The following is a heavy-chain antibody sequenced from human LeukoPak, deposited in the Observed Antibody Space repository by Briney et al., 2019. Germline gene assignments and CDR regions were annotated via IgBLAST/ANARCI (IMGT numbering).Heavy chain of an antibody. CDR1: GGTFSSYA. CDR3: ARRSTGIAAAGPTSFDY. Sequence: SSVKVSCKASGGTFSSYAISWVRQAPGRGLEWMGGIIPIFGKTNYAEKVKGRVTITGDESTSTAYMELTSLRSEDTAVYYCARRSTGIAAAGPTSFDYWGQGTLVTVSS. D-gene: IGHD6-13*01. V-gene: IGHV1-69*01. J-gene: IGHJ4*02. CDR2: IIPIFGKT.